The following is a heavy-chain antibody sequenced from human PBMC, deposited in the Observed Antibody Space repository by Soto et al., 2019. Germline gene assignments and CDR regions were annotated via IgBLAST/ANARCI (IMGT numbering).Heavy chain of an antibody. CDR3: ARVGPSREVPYPFEY. Sequence: QVDLVQSGPEVRKPGASVNVSCKASGYTFSTYGISWVRQAPGQGLEWMGWISACNHYTNYAQKFQGRVTMTTDTSTNTAYMELRSLRSGDTAMYFCARVGPSREVPYPFEYWGQGTLVTVSS. CDR2: ISACNHYT. D-gene: IGHD1-26*01. J-gene: IGHJ4*02. CDR1: GYTFSTYG. V-gene: IGHV1-18*01.